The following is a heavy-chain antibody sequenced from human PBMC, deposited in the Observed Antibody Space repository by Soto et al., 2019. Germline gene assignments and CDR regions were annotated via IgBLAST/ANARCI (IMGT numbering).Heavy chain of an antibody. CDR3: ARNIRSTYYDFWSGSINWFDP. J-gene: IGHJ5*02. D-gene: IGHD3-3*01. CDR2: IIPIFGTA. V-gene: IGHV1-69*06. CDR1: GGTLGSCA. Sequence: SVKVSCKACGGTLGSCASSWVRQDPGQGLEWMGGIIPIFGTANYAQKFQGRVTITADKSTSTAYMELSRLRSEDTAVYYCARNIRSTYYDFWSGSINWFDPWGQGTLVTVSS.